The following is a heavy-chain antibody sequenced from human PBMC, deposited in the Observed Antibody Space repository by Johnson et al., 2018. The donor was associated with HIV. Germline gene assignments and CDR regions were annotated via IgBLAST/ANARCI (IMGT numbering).Heavy chain of an antibody. Sequence: QVQLVESGGGVVQPGKSLTLSCVGSGLSFSNFGIHWVRQAPGKGLEWVAVISYDGSEKYYADSVKGRFTISRDNSKNTLYLQMNSLRAEDTAVYYCARQLGSDAFDIWGQGTMVTVSS. CDR2: ISYDGSEK. CDR1: GLSFSNFG. CDR3: ARQLGSDAFDI. V-gene: IGHV3-30*03. D-gene: IGHD7-27*01. J-gene: IGHJ3*02.